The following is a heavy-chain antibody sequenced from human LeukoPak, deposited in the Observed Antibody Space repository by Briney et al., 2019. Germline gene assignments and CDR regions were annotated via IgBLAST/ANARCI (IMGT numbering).Heavy chain of an antibody. CDR1: GFNFNNYA. Sequence: PGGSLRLSCAASGFNFNNYAMSWVRQAPGKGLEWVALTSYGGDFTYITDSLKGRITISRDNSKNTLYLQMNSLRADDTAVYYCAREGYNYGYDYWGQGTLVTVSS. CDR2: TSYGGDFT. V-gene: IGHV3-30*04. D-gene: IGHD5-18*01. CDR3: AREGYNYGYDY. J-gene: IGHJ4*02.